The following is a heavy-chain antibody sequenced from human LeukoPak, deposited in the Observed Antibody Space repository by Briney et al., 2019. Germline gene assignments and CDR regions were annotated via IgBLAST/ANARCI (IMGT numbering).Heavy chain of an antibody. CDR3: ARAPMVRGVSDAFDI. J-gene: IGHJ3*02. D-gene: IGHD3-10*01. CDR2: IYTSGST. Sequence: SETLSLTCTVSGGSISGYYWSWIRQPAGKGLEWIGRIYTSGSTNYNPSLKSRVTMSVDTSKNQFSLKLSSATAADTAVYYCARAPMVRGVSDAFDIWGQGTMVTVSS. CDR1: GGSISGYY. V-gene: IGHV4-4*07.